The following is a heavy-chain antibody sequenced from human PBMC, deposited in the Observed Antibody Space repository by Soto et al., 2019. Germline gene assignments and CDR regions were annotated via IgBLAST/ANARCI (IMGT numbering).Heavy chain of an antibody. Sequence: QVRLVQSGPEVKRPGSSVKISCKSYGVSFSRFAVSWVRQAPGQGLEGMGGIIPLTGTANYIQKFGGRVTITADDSSSNVYMKVSSLRSDDTAVYYCARLGLGLEFDHWGQGTLVPVS. V-gene: IGHV1-69*01. CDR1: GVSFSRFA. D-gene: IGHD7-27*01. J-gene: IGHJ4*02. CDR2: IIPLTGTA. CDR3: ARLGLGLEFDH.